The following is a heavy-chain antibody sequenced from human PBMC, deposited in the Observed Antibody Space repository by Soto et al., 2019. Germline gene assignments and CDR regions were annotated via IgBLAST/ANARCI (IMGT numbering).Heavy chain of an antibody. CDR2: ISQDGTIA. CDR1: GFAFGSYW. J-gene: IGHJ4*02. D-gene: IGHD1-1*01. Sequence: QSGGSLRLSCAASGFAFGSYWMHWVRQAPGKGLVWVSRISQDGTIATQADSVKGRFTISRDNAKNTLYLQMNSLRADDTAVYYCLRDQRHWNEFADQWGQGTLVTVSS. CDR3: LRDQRHWNEFADQ. V-gene: IGHV3-74*01.